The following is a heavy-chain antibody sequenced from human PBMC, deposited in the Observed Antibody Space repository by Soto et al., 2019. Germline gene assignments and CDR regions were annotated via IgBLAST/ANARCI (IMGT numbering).Heavy chain of an antibody. D-gene: IGHD6-6*01. J-gene: IGHJ3*02. CDR1: VWSISIGGDY. CDR3: ARDGRRSSGGRDFDI. CDR2: IYYGGST. Sequence: PSSTXSLTWTFSVWSISIGGDYLSWIRQHPGKGLEWIGYIYYGGSTYYNPSLKSRLTISVDTSKNKFSLKLSSVTAEDTAVYYCARDGRRSSGGRDFDIWGQGTMVTVS. V-gene: IGHV4-31*02.